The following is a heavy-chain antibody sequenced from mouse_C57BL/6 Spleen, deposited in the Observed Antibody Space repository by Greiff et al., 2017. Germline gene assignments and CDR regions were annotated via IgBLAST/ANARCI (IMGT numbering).Heavy chain of an antibody. CDR2: IYPRSGNT. CDR1: GYTFTSYG. J-gene: IGHJ1*03. CDR3: TKDYYGSSYDV. D-gene: IGHD1-1*01. V-gene: IGHV1-81*01. Sequence: QVQLQQSGAELARPGASVKLSCKASGYTFTSYGISWVKQRTGQGLEWIGEIYPRSGNTYYNEKFQGKATITADTSSNTAYLQLSSLTSEDTAVYYCTKDYYGSSYDVWGTGTTVTVSS.